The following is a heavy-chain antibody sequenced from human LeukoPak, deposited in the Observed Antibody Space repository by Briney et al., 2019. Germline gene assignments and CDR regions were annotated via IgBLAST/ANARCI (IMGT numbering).Heavy chain of an antibody. D-gene: IGHD3-10*01. V-gene: IGHV3-48*03. J-gene: IGHJ4*01. CDR2: ISSSGTTV. CDR3: ARSIKGDSDH. CDR1: GFTFRSDE. Sequence: GGSLILSFAASGFTFRSDEMNWVRQAPGKGLDWVSYISSSGTTVYYADSVKGRFTVSRDNAKNSLYLQMNSLRAEDTAVYYCARSIKGDSDHGDHGTLVTVSS.